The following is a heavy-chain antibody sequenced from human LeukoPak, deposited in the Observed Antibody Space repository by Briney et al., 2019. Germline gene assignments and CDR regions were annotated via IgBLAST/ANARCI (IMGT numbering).Heavy chain of an antibody. CDR2: TSHDETK. Sequence: GGSLRLSCAASGFTFSSFAMHWVRQAPGKGLGWVAVTSHDETKYYADSVKGGFTSSKDNSKNSLYLQMNSLRAEDTSVYFCAREVARPYFFDYWDQGTLVTVSS. J-gene: IGHJ4*02. CDR1: GFTFSSFA. D-gene: IGHD6-6*01. CDR3: AREVARPYFFDY. V-gene: IGHV3-30*04.